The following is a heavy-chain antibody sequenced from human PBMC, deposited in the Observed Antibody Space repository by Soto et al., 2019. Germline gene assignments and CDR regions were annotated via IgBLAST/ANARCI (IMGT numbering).Heavy chain of an antibody. Sequence: GVLRLSCAASGFTFRSYAMSWVRQAPGKGLEWVSVISGSGGSTYYADSVKGRFTISRDNSKNTLYLELSSLMSEDTAVYYCARPPGYISDWYYFDLWGQGTQVTVSS. D-gene: IGHD3-9*01. V-gene: IGHV3-23*01. CDR3: ARPPGYISDWYYFDL. CDR1: GFTFRSYA. CDR2: ISGSGGST. J-gene: IGHJ4*02.